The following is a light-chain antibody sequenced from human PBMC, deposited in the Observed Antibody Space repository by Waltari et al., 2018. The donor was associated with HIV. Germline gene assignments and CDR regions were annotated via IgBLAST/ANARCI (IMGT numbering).Light chain of an antibody. CDR1: SSDVGGYNY. CDR2: DVN. V-gene: IGLV2-11*01. CDR3: SSDAGRYNYV. J-gene: IGLJ2*01. Sequence: QSALTQPRSVSGSPGQSVTISCTGSSSDVGGYNYVSWYQRHPGKAPKLMIYDVNRRPSGVPGRFSGSKSGNTASLTISVREAEDEGDYFCSSDAGRYNYVFGGGTSLTVL.